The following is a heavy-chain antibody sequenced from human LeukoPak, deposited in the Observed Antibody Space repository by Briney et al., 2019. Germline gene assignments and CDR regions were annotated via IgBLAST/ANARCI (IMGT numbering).Heavy chain of an antibody. J-gene: IGHJ4*02. CDR3: ARPYCSGGSCYHTPDY. Sequence: GGSLRLSCAASGFTFSSYGMSWVRQAPGKGLEWVSAISGSGGSTYYADSVKGRFTISRDNSKNTLYLQMNSLRAEDTAVYYCARPYCSGGSCYHTPDYWGQGTLVTVSS. CDR2: ISGSGGST. D-gene: IGHD2-15*01. V-gene: IGHV3-23*01. CDR1: GFTFSSYG.